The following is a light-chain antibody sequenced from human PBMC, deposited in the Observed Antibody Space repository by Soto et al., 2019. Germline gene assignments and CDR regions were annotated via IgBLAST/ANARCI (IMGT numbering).Light chain of an antibody. CDR3: SSYTSSSTLPYV. CDR2: DVS. Sequence: QSVLTQPASMSGSPGHSITISCTGTSSDVGGYNYVSWYQQHPGKAPKLMIYDVSNRPSGVSNRFSGSKSGNTASLTISGLQAEDEADYYCSSYTSSSTLPYVFGTGTKVTVL. V-gene: IGLV2-14*01. CDR1: SSDVGGYNY. J-gene: IGLJ1*01.